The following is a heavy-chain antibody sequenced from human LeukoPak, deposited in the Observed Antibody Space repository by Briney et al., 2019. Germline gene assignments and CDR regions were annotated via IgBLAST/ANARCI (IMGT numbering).Heavy chain of an antibody. CDR1: GGSISRSSYY. CDR2: IYYSGST. CDR3: ARHGIVATITHFDY. Sequence: SETLSLTCTVSGGSISRSSYYWGWVRQPPGKGLDWIGSIYYSGSTYYNPSLKSRVTISVDTSKNHFSLKLTSVTAADTAVYYCARHGIVATITHFDYWGQGTLVTVSS. J-gene: IGHJ4*02. D-gene: IGHD5-12*01. V-gene: IGHV4-39*01.